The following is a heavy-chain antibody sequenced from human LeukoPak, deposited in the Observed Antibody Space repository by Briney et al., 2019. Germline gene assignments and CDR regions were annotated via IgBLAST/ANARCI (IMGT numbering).Heavy chain of an antibody. D-gene: IGHD1-26*01. Sequence: ASVKVSCKASGYTFTNYYMHWVRQAPGQGLEWMGIINPSGGSTTYAEKFQDRVTVTRDTSTSTAYMELRSLRSDDTAVYYCARGGTYSRGLLVYWGQGTLVTVSS. J-gene: IGHJ4*02. V-gene: IGHV1-46*01. CDR3: ARGGTYSRGLLVY. CDR2: INPSGGST. CDR1: GYTFTNYY.